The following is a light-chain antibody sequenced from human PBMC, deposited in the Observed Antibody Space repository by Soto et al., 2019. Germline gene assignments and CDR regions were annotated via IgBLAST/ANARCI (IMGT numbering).Light chain of an antibody. V-gene: IGLV1-40*01. J-gene: IGLJ1*01. CDR2: GNS. CDR3: QSYDSSLSSYV. Sequence: QSVLTQPPSVSGAPGQRVTISCTGSSSNIGAGFDVHWYHQIAGTAPKLLIYGNSNRPSGVPDRFSGSKSGTSASLAITGLQAEDEADYYCQSYDSSLSSYVFGPGTKVTVL. CDR1: SSNIGAGFD.